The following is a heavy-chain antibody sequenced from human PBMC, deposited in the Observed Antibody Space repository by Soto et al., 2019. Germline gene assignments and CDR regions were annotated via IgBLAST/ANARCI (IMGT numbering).Heavy chain of an antibody. CDR2: ISAHNGNT. D-gene: IGHD1-26*01. J-gene: IGHJ4*02. Sequence: QVQLVQSGAEVKKPGASVMLSCKASGYTFNKHAIMWVRQARGQGLEWMGWISAHNGNTNSAPKFQGRLTMTTDISTSTAYMELRSLRSDDTAAYYCAKVLSGTYFDDSDYWGQGTLVTVSS. CDR1: GYTFNKHA. CDR3: AKVLSGTYFDDSDY. V-gene: IGHV1-18*01.